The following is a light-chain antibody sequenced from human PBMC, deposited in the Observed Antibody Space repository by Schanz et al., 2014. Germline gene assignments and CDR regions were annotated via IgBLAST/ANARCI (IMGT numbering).Light chain of an antibody. V-gene: IGLV2-11*01. CDR2: DVT. CDR1: SSDVGDYNY. CDR3: CSYAGSYTWV. J-gene: IGLJ3*02. Sequence: QSALTQPASVSGSPGQSITISCTGTSSDVGDYNYVSWYQQHPGKAPKLMIYDVTKRPSGVPDRFSGSKSGNTASLTISGLQAEDEADYYCCSYAGSYTWVFGGGTKVTVL.